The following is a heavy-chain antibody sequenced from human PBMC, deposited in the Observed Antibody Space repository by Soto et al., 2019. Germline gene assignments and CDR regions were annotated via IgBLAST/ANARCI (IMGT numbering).Heavy chain of an antibody. D-gene: IGHD5-18*01. Sequence: QVQLVQSGAEVKKPGSSVKGSCKASGGTFSSYPISWVRQAPGQGLEWMGGTNANLGTGNYAQKFQGRLTITTDISTTTAYMELSTLRSEDTAVYYCARRDSRGYFRYFDNWGQGTLVTVSS. CDR1: GGTFSSYP. V-gene: IGHV1-69*06. CDR2: TNANLGTG. J-gene: IGHJ4*02. CDR3: ARRDSRGYFRYFDN.